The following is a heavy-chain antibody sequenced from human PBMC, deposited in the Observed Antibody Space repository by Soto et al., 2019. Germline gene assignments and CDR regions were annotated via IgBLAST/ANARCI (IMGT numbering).Heavy chain of an antibody. J-gene: IGHJ6*02. Sequence: GGSLRLSCAASGFTFSTYAMSWVRQAPGKGLEWVANIKQDESEKYYVDSVKGRFTISRDNAKNSLYLQMNSLRAEDTAVYYCARDDYYGSGRMSYYYYGMDVWGQGTMVTVSS. CDR1: GFTFSTYA. CDR3: ARDDYYGSGRMSYYYYGMDV. D-gene: IGHD3-10*01. CDR2: IKQDESEK. V-gene: IGHV3-7*01.